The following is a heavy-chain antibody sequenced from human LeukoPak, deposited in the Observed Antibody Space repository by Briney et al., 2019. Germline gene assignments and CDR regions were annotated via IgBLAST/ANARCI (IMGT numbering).Heavy chain of an antibody. Sequence: GGSLRLSCAASGFTFNSYAMSLVRQAPGKGLEWVSGISGSGFDTYYADSVKGRFTISRDNSKNTLYLQMNSLRAEDTAVYYCAKRAYYYYMDVWGKGTTLTVSS. J-gene: IGHJ6*03. V-gene: IGHV3-23*01. CDR2: ISGSGFDT. CDR3: AKRAYYYYMDV. CDR1: GFTFNSYA.